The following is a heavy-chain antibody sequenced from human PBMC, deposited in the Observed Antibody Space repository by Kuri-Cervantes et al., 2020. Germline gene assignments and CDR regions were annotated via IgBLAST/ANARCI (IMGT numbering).Heavy chain of an antibody. V-gene: IGHV3-13*01. CDR2: IGTAGDT. Sequence: GESLKISCAASGFTFSSYDMHWVRQATGKGLEWVSAIGTAGDTYYPGSVKGRFTISRENAKNSLYLQMNSLRAGDTAVYYCARELSSSAIHGFDPRGQGTLVTVSS. D-gene: IGHD2-2*01. J-gene: IGHJ5*02. CDR1: GFTFSSYD. CDR3: ARELSSSAIHGFDP.